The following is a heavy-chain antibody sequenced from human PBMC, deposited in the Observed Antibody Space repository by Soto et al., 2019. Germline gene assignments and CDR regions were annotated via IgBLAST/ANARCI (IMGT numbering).Heavy chain of an antibody. V-gene: IGHV3-73*01. J-gene: IGHJ6*02. D-gene: IGHD4-17*01. CDR2: IRSIPDSDAT. CDR3: TRLNSETTVTTSYDYYGMDV. Sequence: VGSLRLSCAASGFTFSGSALHWVRQASGKGLEWVGRIRSIPDSDATAYAASVKGRFTISRDDSKNTAYLQMNSLKTEDTAVYYCTRLNSETTVTTSYDYYGMDVWGQGTTVTVSS. CDR1: GFTFSGSA.